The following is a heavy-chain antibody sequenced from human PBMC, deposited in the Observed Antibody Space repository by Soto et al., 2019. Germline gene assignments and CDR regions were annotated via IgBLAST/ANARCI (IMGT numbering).Heavy chain of an antibody. Sequence: QVQLVESGGGVVQPGRSLRLSCAASGFTFSSYAMHWVRQAPDKGLEWVAVISYDGSNKYYADSVKGRFTISRDNSKNTLYLQMNSLRAEDTAVYYCARGGQLWGLIRGMDVWGQGTTVTVSS. D-gene: IGHD2-21*01. CDR1: GFTFSSYA. CDR2: ISYDGSNK. J-gene: IGHJ6*02. V-gene: IGHV3-30-3*01. CDR3: ARGGQLWGLIRGMDV.